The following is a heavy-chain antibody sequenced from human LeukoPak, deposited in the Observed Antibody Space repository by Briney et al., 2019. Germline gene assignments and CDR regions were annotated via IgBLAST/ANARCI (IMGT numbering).Heavy chain of an antibody. V-gene: IGHV3-23*01. J-gene: IGHJ4*02. CDR2: ISGSGDNT. D-gene: IGHD3-9*01. CDR1: GFTLCTYV. Sequence: GGSLRLSCAASGFTLCTYVTSWVRHAPREGLEWGSGISGSGDNTYYADSVKGRFTVSRDNSKNTLYLQMNSLRAEDTAIYYCAKGSGYDTDFDYWGQGTLVTVSS. CDR3: AKGSGYDTDFDY.